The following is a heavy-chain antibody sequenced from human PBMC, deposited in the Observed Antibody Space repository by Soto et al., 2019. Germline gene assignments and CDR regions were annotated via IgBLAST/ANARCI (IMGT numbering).Heavy chain of an antibody. CDR2: IIPIFGTA. J-gene: IGHJ3*02. CDR1: GGTFSSYA. V-gene: IGHV1-69*13. D-gene: IGHD2-15*01. CDR3: ARGRSHQVAFDI. Sequence: ASVKVSCKASGGTFSSYAISWVRQAPGQGLEWMGGIIPIFGTANYAQKFQGRVTITADESTSTAYMELSSLRSEDTAVYYCARGRSHQVAFDIWGQGTMVTVSS.